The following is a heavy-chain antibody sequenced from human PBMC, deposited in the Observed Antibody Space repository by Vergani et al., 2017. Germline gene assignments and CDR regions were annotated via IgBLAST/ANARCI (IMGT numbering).Heavy chain of an antibody. CDR3: AKDLGTSSGGGWFDP. Sequence: EVQLEESGGGLVLPGRSLRLSCVASGFTSAGYAMHWVRQAPGKGLEWVSGSSWNSNSIGYADSVKGRFTISIYNAKNSLYLQMNSLRPEDTALYYCAKDLGTSSGGGWFDPWGQGTLVTVSS. CDR2: SSWNSNSI. J-gene: IGHJ5*02. V-gene: IGHV3-9*02. D-gene: IGHD6-6*01. CDR1: GFTSAGYA.